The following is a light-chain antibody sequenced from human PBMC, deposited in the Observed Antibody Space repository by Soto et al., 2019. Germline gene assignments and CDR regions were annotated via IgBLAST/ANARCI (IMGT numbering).Light chain of an antibody. V-gene: IGKV3-15*01. Sequence: EIVMTQSPATLSVSPGERATLSXRASQSVSSNLAWYQQKPGQAPRLLIYGASTRATGIPARFSGSGSGTEFTLTISSLQSEDFAVYYCQQYNNWPRWTFGQGTKV. J-gene: IGKJ1*01. CDR1: QSVSSN. CDR2: GAS. CDR3: QQYNNWPRWT.